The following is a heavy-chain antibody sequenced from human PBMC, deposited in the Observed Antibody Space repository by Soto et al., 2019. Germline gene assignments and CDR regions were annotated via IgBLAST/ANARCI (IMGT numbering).Heavy chain of an antibody. CDR2: IYYSGST. J-gene: IGHJ4*02. CDR3: ARTNYFDY. CDR1: GGSISIYY. Sequence: SDTLSLTCTVSGGSISIYYWSWIRQPPGKGLEWIGYIYYSGSTNYNPSLKSRVTISVDTSKNQFSLKLTSVTAADTAVYYCARTNYFDYWGQGALVTVSS. V-gene: IGHV4-59*01.